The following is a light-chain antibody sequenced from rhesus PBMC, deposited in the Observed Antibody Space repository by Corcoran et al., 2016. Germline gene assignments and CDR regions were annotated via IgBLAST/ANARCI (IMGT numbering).Light chain of an antibody. CDR3: QQYNRSPLT. V-gene: IGKV1-32*05. CDR2: NAY. CDR1: QVISHF. J-gene: IGKJ4*01. Sequence: DIQMTQSPSSLSAFTGDRITITCRASQVISHFLNWFQQKPGEVPKVLIHNAYRLASGVPSRFSGSGSGTEFTLTISSLQPEDFATYYCQQYNRSPLTFGGGTKVEI.